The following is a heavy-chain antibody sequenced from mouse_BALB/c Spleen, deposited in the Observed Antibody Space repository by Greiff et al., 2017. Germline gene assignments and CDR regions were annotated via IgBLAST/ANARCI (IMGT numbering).Heavy chain of an antibody. V-gene: IGHV1-87*01. CDR1: GYTFTSYW. Sequence: VQLQQSGAELARPGASVKLSCKASGYTFTSYWMQWVKQRPGQGLEWIGAIYPGDGDTRYTQKFKGKATLTADKSSRTAYMQLSSLASEDSAVYYCARWELGLAYWGQGTLVTVSA. CDR2: IYPGDGDT. D-gene: IGHD4-1*01. J-gene: IGHJ3*01. CDR3: ARWELGLAY.